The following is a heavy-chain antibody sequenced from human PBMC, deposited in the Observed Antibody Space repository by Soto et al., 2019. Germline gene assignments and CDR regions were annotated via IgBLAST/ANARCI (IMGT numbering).Heavy chain of an antibody. D-gene: IGHD2-2*01. Sequence: QVQLVQSGAEVKKPGSSVKVSCKASGGTFGSYAISWVRQAPGQGLEWMGGIIPIPGTANYAQKFQGRVTIAAYDSTSTAYMDWSSLRPADKAVYYCSRAHGSSTSLERYYYSCDGGEVWGQGTTVTVSS. J-gene: IGHJ6*02. CDR2: IIPIPGTA. CDR3: SRAHGSSTSLERYYYSCDGGEV. CDR1: GGTFGSYA. V-gene: IGHV1-69*01.